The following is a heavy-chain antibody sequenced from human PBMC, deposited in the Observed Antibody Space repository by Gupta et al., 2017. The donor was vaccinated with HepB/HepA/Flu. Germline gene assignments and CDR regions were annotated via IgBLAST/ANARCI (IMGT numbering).Heavy chain of an antibody. CDR1: GGSISSSSYY. J-gene: IGHJ3*02. D-gene: IGHD5-24*01. Sequence: QLQLQESGPGLVKPSETLSLTCTVSGGSISSSSYYWGWIRQPPGKGLEWIGSIYYSGSTYYNPSLKSRVTISVDTSKNQFSLKLSSVTAADTAVYYCARRGGDGYNYGSYIWGQGTMVTVSS. V-gene: IGHV4-39*01. CDR3: ARRGGDGYNYGSYI. CDR2: IYYSGST.